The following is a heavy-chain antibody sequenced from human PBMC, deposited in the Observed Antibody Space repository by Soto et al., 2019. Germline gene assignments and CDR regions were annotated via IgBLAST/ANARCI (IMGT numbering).Heavy chain of an antibody. CDR3: ARDRARNLKSRDFTSGGSLCYMGV. Sequence: ASVKVSCKASGYTFTSYYMHWVRQAPGQGLEWMGIINPSGGSTSYAQKFQGRVTMTRDTSTSTVYMELSSLRSEDTAVYYCARDRARNLKSRDFTSGGSLCYMGVWGKGTTVTVSS. J-gene: IGHJ6*03. CDR2: INPSGGST. D-gene: IGHD2-15*01. V-gene: IGHV1-46*03. CDR1: GYTFTSYY.